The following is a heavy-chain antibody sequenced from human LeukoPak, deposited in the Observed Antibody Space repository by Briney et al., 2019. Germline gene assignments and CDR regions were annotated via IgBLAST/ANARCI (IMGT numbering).Heavy chain of an antibody. J-gene: IGHJ4*02. CDR3: AKGDGATSYSSFDY. Sequence: PGGSLRLSCGASGFTFGNYTMSWVRQAPGKGLEWVSTFSGGGGTTYYADSVKGRFTISRDNSKNTLFLQMNSLRAEDTAVYFCAKGDGATSYSSFDYWGQGTLVTVSS. CDR2: FSGGGGTT. CDR1: GFTFGNYT. V-gene: IGHV3-23*01. D-gene: IGHD2-15*01.